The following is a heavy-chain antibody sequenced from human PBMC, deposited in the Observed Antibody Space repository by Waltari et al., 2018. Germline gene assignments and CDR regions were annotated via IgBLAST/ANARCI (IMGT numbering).Heavy chain of an antibody. V-gene: IGHV1-2*02. Sequence: QVQLVQSGAEVRKPGASVTVSCQASGYIFTGIYINWVRQAPGQGFEWMGWINPHSGDTNYAQKVRGRITMTRDTAITTAYIELSSLTSDDTAVYYCARGSSRVDFWGQGTLVTVSS. CDR2: INPHSGDT. CDR1: GYIFTGIY. D-gene: IGHD2-2*01. CDR3: ARGSSRVDF. J-gene: IGHJ4*02.